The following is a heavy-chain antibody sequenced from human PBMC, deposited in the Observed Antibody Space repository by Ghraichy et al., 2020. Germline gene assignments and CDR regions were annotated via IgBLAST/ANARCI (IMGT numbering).Heavy chain of an antibody. V-gene: IGHV3-33*01. J-gene: IGHJ4*02. CDR1: GFTFSSYG. Sequence: GGSLRLSCAASGFTFSSYGMHWVRQAPGKGLEWVAVIWYDGSNKYYADSVKGRFTISRDNSKNTLYLQMNSLRAEDTAVYYCAREGVIATYYFDYWGQGTLVNVSS. CDR3: AREGVIATYYFDY. D-gene: IGHD2-21*01. CDR2: IWYDGSNK.